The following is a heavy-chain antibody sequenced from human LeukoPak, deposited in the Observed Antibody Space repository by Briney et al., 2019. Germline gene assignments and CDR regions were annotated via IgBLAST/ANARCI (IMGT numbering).Heavy chain of an antibody. CDR1: GGSISNSSDY. J-gene: IGHJ5*02. D-gene: IGHD3-10*02. CDR2: IFYSGTT. Sequence: SETLSLTCSVSGGSISNSSDYWGWLRQPPGQGLEWVGSIFYSGTTFYNPSLDSRVTISVDTSKNQFSLKLSSVTAADTAMYYCASHSSYVSPFRSWGRGPLVTVSP. CDR3: ASHSSYVSPFRS. V-gene: IGHV4-39*01.